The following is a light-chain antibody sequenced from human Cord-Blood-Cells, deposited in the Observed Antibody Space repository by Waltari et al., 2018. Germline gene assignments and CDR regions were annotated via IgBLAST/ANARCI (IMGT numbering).Light chain of an antibody. CDR2: GAS. Sequence: EIVMTQSPATLSVSPGERATLSCRASQSVSSNLAWYQQKPGQSPRRLIYGASTRATGIPARFSGSGSGTEFTLTISSLQSEDFAVYYCQQYNNWPMYTFGQVTKLEIK. J-gene: IGKJ2*01. V-gene: IGKV3-15*01. CDR3: QQYNNWPMYT. CDR1: QSVSSN.